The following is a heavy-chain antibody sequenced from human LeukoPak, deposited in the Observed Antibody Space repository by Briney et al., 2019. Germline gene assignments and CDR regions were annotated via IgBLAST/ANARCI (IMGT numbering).Heavy chain of an antibody. Sequence: GGSLRLSCAASGFTFRSYGMHWVRQAPGKGLEWVSFIYSDNTHYSDSVKGRFTISRDNSENTLYLQMNSLRAEDTAVYYCARDGVGATKRGAFDYWGQGTLVTVSS. D-gene: IGHD1-26*01. CDR3: ARDGVGATKRGAFDY. CDR1: GFTFRSYG. V-gene: IGHV3-NL1*01. CDR2: IYSDNT. J-gene: IGHJ4*02.